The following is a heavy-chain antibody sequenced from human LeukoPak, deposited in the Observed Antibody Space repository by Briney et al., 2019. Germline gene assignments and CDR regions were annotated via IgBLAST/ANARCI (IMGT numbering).Heavy chain of an antibody. J-gene: IGHJ4*02. CDR1: GFTFSSYS. Sequence: GGFLRLSCAASGFTFSSYSMSWVRQAPGKGLEWVSAISGSGGSTYYADSVKGRFTISRDNSKNTLYLQMNSLRAEDTAVYYCAKDRGSSKPRGPFDYWGQGTLVTVSS. V-gene: IGHV3-23*01. D-gene: IGHD2-2*01. CDR2: ISGSGGST. CDR3: AKDRGSSKPRGPFDY.